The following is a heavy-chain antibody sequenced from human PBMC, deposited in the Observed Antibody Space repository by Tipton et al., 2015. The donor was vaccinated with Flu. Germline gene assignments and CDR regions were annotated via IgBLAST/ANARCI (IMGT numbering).Heavy chain of an antibody. J-gene: IGHJ5*02. CDR2: INHGGST. V-gene: IGHV4-34*01. D-gene: IGHD2/OR15-2a*01. CDR1: GGSFSGYY. CDR3: ARSFRFAP. Sequence: TLSLTCAVYGGSFSGYYWSWIRQPPGKGLEWIGEINHGGSTNYNPSLKSRVTISVDTPKNQFSLKLSSVTAADTAVYYCARSFRFAPWGQGTLVTVSS.